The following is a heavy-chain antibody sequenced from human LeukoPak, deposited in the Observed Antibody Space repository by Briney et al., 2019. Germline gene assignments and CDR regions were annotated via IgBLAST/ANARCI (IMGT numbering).Heavy chain of an antibody. Sequence: ASVKVSCKASGYTFTSYGISWVRQAPGQGLEWMGWISAYNGNTNYAQKLQGRVTMTTDTSTSTAYMELRSLRSDDTAVYYCASNEWSGYYFDYWGQGTLVTVSS. V-gene: IGHV1-18*01. CDR3: ASNEWSGYYFDY. D-gene: IGHD3-3*01. J-gene: IGHJ4*02. CDR1: GYTFTSYG. CDR2: ISAYNGNT.